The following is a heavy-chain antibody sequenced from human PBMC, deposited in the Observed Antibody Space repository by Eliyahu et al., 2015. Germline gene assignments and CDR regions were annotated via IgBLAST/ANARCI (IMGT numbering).Heavy chain of an antibody. V-gene: IGHV2-70*04. J-gene: IGHJ4*02. Sequence: QVTLKESGPALVKPTQTLTLTCTFSGFSLNTDGMRVSWIRXXPGKALEWLARIDWDDDKFYSTSLKTRLTISKDTSKNQVVLTMTNMDPADTATYYCARYRRGLTVVFDYWGQGTLVIVSS. D-gene: IGHD2-15*01. CDR2: IDWDDDK. CDR1: GFSLNTDGMR. CDR3: ARYRRGLTVVFDY.